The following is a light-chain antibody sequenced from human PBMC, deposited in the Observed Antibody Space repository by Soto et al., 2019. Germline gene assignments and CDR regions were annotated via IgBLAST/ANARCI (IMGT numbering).Light chain of an antibody. CDR2: AAS. CDR1: QSVSNTY. CDR3: QQYGSSPYT. V-gene: IGKV3-20*01. J-gene: IGKJ2*01. Sequence: EIVVTQSPGTLSLSPGERATLSCRANQSVSNTYLAWFQQKPGQAPRLLIYAASSRATGISDRFSGSGSGTDFTLTISRLEPEDFAVYYCQQYGSSPYTFGQGTKLEI.